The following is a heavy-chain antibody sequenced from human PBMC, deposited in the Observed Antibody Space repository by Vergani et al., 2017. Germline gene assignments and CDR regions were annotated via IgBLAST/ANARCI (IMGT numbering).Heavy chain of an antibody. D-gene: IGHD2-21*01. CDR1: GFTFTTYW. V-gene: IGHV3-74*01. CDR3: TRGAYSGIQIGSYFDL. J-gene: IGHJ4*02. CDR2: ITSDGSSS. Sequence: EVQLVESGGGLVQPGGSLRLSCEAIGFTFTTYWMHWVRQAPGKGLEWVSRITSDGSSSTSTDSVKGRFTISRDNAKITLYLQMSSLRTEDTAIYYCTRGAYSGIQIGSYFDLWGQGTLVTVSS.